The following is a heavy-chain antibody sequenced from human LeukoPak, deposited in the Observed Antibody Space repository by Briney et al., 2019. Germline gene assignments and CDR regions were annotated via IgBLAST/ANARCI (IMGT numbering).Heavy chain of an antibody. J-gene: IGHJ4*02. CDR1: GFTFGDYA. CDR3: TRDQTPYY. Sequence: PGGSLRLSCTASGFTFGDYAMTWVRQAPGKGLEWVGFIASETYGGTSEYAASVKGRFTISRDDSKSIAYLQMNSLKTEDTAVYYCTRDQTPYYWGQGTLVTVSS. V-gene: IGHV3-49*04. CDR2: IASETYGGTS.